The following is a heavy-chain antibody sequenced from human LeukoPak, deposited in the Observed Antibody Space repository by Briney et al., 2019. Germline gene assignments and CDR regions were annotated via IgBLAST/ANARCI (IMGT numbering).Heavy chain of an antibody. Sequence: GGSLRLSCAASGFTFSSYAMSWVRQAPGKGLEWVSAISSSGGRTYYGDSVKGRFTISRDNSKNTLYLQMNSLRAEDTAVYYCAKAYYYESSGYYNSFDYWGQGTLVTVSS. CDR1: GFTFSSYA. CDR3: AKAYYYESSGYYNSFDY. J-gene: IGHJ4*02. V-gene: IGHV3-23*01. CDR2: ISSSGGRT. D-gene: IGHD3-22*01.